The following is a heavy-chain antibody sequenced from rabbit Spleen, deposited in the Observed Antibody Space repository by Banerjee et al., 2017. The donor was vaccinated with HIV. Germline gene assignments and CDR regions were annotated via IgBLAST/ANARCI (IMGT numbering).Heavy chain of an antibody. V-gene: IGHV1S40*01. Sequence: QSLEESGGDLVKPGASLTLTCTASGFSFSNSYYMCWVRQAPGKGLECIACIYGGSGGSTWYASWAKGRFTISKTSSTTVTLQMTSLTAADTATYFCARGSATMTMVITGFYLKLWGQGTLVTVS. CDR2: IYGGSGGST. CDR3: ARGSATMTMVITGFYLKL. J-gene: IGHJ4*01. CDR1: GFSFSNSYY. D-gene: IGHD2-1*01.